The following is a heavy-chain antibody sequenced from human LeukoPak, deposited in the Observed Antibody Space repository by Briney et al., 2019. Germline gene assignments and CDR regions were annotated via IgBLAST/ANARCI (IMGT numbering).Heavy chain of an antibody. CDR1: GFTFSSYG. V-gene: IGHV3-30*18. J-gene: IGHJ6*02. CDR2: ISYDGSNK. Sequence: GGSLRLSCAASGFTFSSYGMHWVRQAPGKGLEWVAVISYDGSNKYYADSVKGRSTISRDNSKNTLYLQMNSLRAEDTAVYYCAKGLEYSSSWFATYYYYYYGMDVWGQGTTVTVSS. D-gene: IGHD6-13*01. CDR3: AKGLEYSSSWFATYYYYYYGMDV.